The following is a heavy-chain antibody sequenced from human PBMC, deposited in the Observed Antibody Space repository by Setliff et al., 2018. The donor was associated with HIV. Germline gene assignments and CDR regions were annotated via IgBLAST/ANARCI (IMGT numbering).Heavy chain of an antibody. D-gene: IGHD5-18*01. CDR2: ISGSGIST. Sequence: GGSLRLSCAASGFTFSNYAMRWVRQAPGKGLAWVSGISGSGISTYNADSVKGRFTISRDNSNNTLYLQMDTLTTEDTAVYYCATGGAGYTSEWMYYFDYWGQGTLVTVSS. V-gene: IGHV3-23*01. CDR3: ATGGAGYTSEWMYYFDY. J-gene: IGHJ4*02. CDR1: GFTFSNYA.